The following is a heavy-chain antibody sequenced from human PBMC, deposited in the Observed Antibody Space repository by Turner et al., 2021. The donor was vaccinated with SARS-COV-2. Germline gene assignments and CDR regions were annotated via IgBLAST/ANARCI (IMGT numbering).Heavy chain of an antibody. Sequence: QVQLQQWAAGLLKPSETLSLPFGVYGGSFSGYYWSWTRQPPGKGLEWIGEINHSGSTNYNPSLKSRVTISVDTSKNQFSLKLSSVTAADTAVYYCARGYYNAAYSSGWYVYNAEYFQQWGQGTLVTVSS. D-gene: IGHD6-19*01. CDR3: ARGYYNAAYSSGWYVYNAEYFQQ. CDR1: GGSFSGYY. CDR2: INHSGST. V-gene: IGHV4-34*01. J-gene: IGHJ1*01.